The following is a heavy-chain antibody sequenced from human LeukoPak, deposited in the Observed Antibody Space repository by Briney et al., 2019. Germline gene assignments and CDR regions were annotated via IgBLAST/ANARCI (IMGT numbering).Heavy chain of an antibody. D-gene: IGHD1-26*01. J-gene: IGHJ4*02. CDR2: ISAYNGNT. V-gene: IGHV1-18*01. Sequence: ASVTVSCKASGYTFTSYGISWVRQAPGQGLEWMGWISAYNGNTNYAQKLQGRVTMTTDTSTSTAYMELRSLRSDDTAVYYCARGAYGRPIGYYFDYWGQGTLVTVSS. CDR3: ARGAYGRPIGYYFDY. CDR1: GYTFTSYG.